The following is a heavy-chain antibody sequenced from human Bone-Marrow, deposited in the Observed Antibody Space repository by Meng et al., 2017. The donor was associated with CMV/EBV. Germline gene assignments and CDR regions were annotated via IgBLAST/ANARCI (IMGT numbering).Heavy chain of an antibody. CDR1: GYTFTSYG. D-gene: IGHD6-6*01. CDR3: ARGYSSSSSGDY. J-gene: IGHJ4*02. Sequence: ASVKVSCKASGYTFTSYGISWVRQAPGQGLEWMGWISAYNGNTNYAQKLQGRVTMTRDTSISTAYMELSRLRSDDTAVYYCARGYSSSSSGDYWGQGTLVTVSS. CDR2: ISAYNGNT. V-gene: IGHV1-18*01.